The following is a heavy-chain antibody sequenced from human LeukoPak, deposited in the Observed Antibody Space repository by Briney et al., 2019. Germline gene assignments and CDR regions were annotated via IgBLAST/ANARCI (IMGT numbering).Heavy chain of an antibody. V-gene: IGHV3-11*01. CDR2: ISSTGSTI. J-gene: IGHJ3*02. D-gene: IGHD3-3*01. CDR3: ATELGIFGVVIRGVEAFDI. Sequence: ISSTGSTIYYGVSVKSRFTISRDNAQNSVYLQMNSLRAEDRAVYYCATELGIFGVVIRGVEAFDIWGQGTMVTVSS.